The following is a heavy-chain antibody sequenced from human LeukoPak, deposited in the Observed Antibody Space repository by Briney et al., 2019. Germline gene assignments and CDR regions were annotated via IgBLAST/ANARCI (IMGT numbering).Heavy chain of an antibody. Sequence: PGGSLRLSCAVPGFSFSTYNMNWVRQAPGKGREWVSCIRSYNNICQADSVKGRFTISRENAMNSLSLEMSSLRAEDTAVYYCARDGISNRGDAFDIWGQGTMVTVSS. D-gene: IGHD1-14*01. J-gene: IGHJ3*02. CDR3: ARDGISNRGDAFDI. CDR2: IRSYNNI. CDR1: GFSFSTYN. V-gene: IGHV3-21*01.